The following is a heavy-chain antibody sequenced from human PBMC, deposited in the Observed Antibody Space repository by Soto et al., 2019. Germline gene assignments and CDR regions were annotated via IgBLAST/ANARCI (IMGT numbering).Heavy chain of an antibody. D-gene: IGHD3-22*01. CDR1: GGSISSSSYY. Sequence: SETLSLTCTVSGGSISSSSYYWGWIRQPPGKGLEWIGNVYYSGSTNYNPSLESRVTISVDTSKNQFSLKLSSVTAADTAVYYCARQTDSYYTFDAFDIWGQGTMVT. CDR2: VYYSGST. CDR3: ARQTDSYYTFDAFDI. V-gene: IGHV4-39*01. J-gene: IGHJ3*02.